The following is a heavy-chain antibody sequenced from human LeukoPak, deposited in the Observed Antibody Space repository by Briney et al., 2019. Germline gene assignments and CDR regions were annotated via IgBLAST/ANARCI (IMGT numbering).Heavy chain of an antibody. CDR2: ISAYNGNT. CDR1: GYTFTSYG. V-gene: IGHV1-18*01. J-gene: IGHJ3*02. D-gene: IGHD6-13*01. Sequence: GASVKVSCKASGYTFTSYGISWVRQAPGQGLEWMGWISAYNGNTNYAQKLQGRVTMTTDTSTSTAYMELRSLRSDDTAVYYCARYQQLWGNNAFDIWGQGTMVTVSS. CDR3: ARYQQLWGNNAFDI.